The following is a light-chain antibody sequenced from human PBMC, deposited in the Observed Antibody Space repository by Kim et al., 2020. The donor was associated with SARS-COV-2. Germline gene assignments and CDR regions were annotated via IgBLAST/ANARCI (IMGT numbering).Light chain of an antibody. V-gene: IGLV1-47*01. CDR1: SSNIGSNY. CDR2: RNN. J-gene: IGLJ3*02. CDR3: AAWDDSFWV. Sequence: PGQRGTISCSGSSSNIGSNYVYWYQQLPGTAPKLLIYRNNRRPSGVPDRFSGSKSGTSASLAISGLRSEDEADYYCAAWDDSFWVFGGGTQLTVL.